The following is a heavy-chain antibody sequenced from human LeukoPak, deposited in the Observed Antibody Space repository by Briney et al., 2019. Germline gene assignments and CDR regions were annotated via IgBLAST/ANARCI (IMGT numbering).Heavy chain of an antibody. CDR1: GYTFSIYG. J-gene: IGHJ5*02. Sequence: ASVKVSCKSSGYTFSIYGFTWVRHAPGQGLEWMGWINTNTGNPTYAQGFTGRFVFSLDTSVSTAYLQISSLEAEDTAVYYCARDSSSSWYPHWFDPWGQGTLVTVSS. CDR2: INTNTGNP. CDR3: ARDSSSSWYPHWFDP. D-gene: IGHD6-13*01. V-gene: IGHV7-4-1*02.